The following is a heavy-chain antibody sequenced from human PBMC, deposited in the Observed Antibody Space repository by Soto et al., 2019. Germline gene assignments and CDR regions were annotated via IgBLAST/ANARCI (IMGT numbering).Heavy chain of an antibody. CDR1: GGSISSVGYS. CDR2: IYHSGST. J-gene: IGHJ1*01. V-gene: IGHV4-30-2*01. Sequence: QLQLQESGSGLVKPSQTLSLTCAVSGGSISSVGYSWSWIRQPPGKGLECIGYIYHSGSTNYNPSLKSRATISVDRSKHQFSLKLSSVTAADTAVYYCARGGTTVTTFSFWGQGTLVTVSS. D-gene: IGHD4-17*01. CDR3: ARGGTTVTTFSF.